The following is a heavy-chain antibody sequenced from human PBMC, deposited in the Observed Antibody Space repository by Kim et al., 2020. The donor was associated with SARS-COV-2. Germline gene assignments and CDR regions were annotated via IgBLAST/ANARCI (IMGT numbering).Heavy chain of an antibody. Sequence: GGSLRLSCAASGFTFDDYAMHWVRQAPGKGLEWVSGISWNSGSIGYADSVKGRFTISRDNAKNSLYLQMNSLRAEDTALYYCAKDTAYCGGDCYPDYYY. CDR1: GFTFDDYA. CDR2: ISWNSGSI. J-gene: IGHJ6*01. D-gene: IGHD2-21*02. CDR3: AKDTAYCGGDCYPDYYY. V-gene: IGHV3-9*01.